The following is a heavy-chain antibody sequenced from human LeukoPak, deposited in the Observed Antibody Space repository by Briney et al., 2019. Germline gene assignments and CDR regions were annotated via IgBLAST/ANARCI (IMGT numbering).Heavy chain of an antibody. CDR2: IYSGGST. J-gene: IGHJ6*02. CDR1: GFTVSSNY. D-gene: IGHD1-26*01. CDR3: TREPPSGSYYYYGTDV. V-gene: IGHV3-53*01. Sequence: GGSLRLSCAASGFTVSSNYMTWVRQAPGKGLEWVSIIYSGGSTYHADSVEGRFTISRDNSKNTLYLQMHSLRAEDTAVYYCTREPPSGSYYYYGTDVWGQGTTVTVSS.